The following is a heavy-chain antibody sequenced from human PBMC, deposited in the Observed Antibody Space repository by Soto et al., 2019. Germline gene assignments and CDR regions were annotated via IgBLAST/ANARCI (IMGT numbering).Heavy chain of an antibody. CDR1: GFSLSDYW. CDR2: ISVDGRDT. CDR3: VRAPEQRPLDY. V-gene: IGHV3-74*03. Sequence: PGGSLRLSCAASGFSLSDYWMDWVRQVPGKGLLWVSRISVDGRDTTYADSVKGRFTISRDNAMNTLYLQMDSLRAEDTAVYYCVRAPEQRPLDYWGHGSLVTVSS. J-gene: IGHJ4*01. D-gene: IGHD6-19*01.